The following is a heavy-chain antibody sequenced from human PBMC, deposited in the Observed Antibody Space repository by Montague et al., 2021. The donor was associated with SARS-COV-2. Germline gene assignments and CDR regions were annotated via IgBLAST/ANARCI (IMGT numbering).Heavy chain of an antibody. CDR1: GGSIRTSTYY. CDR3: AGGYCGNNGFDAVDY. CDR2: IYYSGST. D-gene: IGHD2-15*01. Sequence: SETLSLTCTVSGGSIRTSTYYWGLIRQPPGKGLEWIGTIYYSGSTYYNPSLKSRVTTSVDTSKNQFSLKLNSVTAADTAVYYCAGGYCGNNGFDAVDYWGQGTLVTVSS. V-gene: IGHV4-39*01. J-gene: IGHJ4*02.